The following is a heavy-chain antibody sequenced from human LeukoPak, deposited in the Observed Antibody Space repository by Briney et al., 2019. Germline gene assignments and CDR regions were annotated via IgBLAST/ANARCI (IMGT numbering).Heavy chain of an antibody. CDR3: ARLWRAAIDY. D-gene: IGHD1-1*01. Sequence: PSETLSLTCTVSGASISSSSYYWGYFRQPPGQSLEWIGSVYYNGNTYYNPSLKSRATISADTSKNQFSLKLTSVTAADTAVYYCARLWRAAIDYGGQGTLVTVSS. V-gene: IGHV4-39*01. CDR2: VYYNGNT. J-gene: IGHJ4*02. CDR1: GASISSSSYY.